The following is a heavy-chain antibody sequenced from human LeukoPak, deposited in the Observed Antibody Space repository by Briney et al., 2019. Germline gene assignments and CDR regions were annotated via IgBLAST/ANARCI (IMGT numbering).Heavy chain of an antibody. V-gene: IGHV4-59*08. CDR3: ASMTTVTTGDYYGMDV. CDR1: GGSISSYY. J-gene: IGHJ6*02. CDR2: IYYSGST. D-gene: IGHD4-17*01. Sequence: SETLSLTCTVSGGSISSYYWSWIRQPPGKGLEWIGYIYYSGSTNYNPSLKSRVTISVDTSKNQFSLELSSVTAADTAVYYCASMTTVTTGDYYGMDVWGQGTTVTVSS.